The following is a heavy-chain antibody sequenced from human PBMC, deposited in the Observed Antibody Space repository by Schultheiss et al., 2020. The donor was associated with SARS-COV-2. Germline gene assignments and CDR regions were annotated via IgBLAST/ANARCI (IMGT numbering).Heavy chain of an antibody. CDR2: IRDKRNSYTT. Sequence: GESLKISCVGSGFSFSNHYMDWVRQAPGTGLEWVGRIRDKRNSYTTEYAASVRGRFTISRDDSHNSIYLQMNSLETEDTAVYYCVRSTTTWDDYFDAWGQGTLVTVSS. CDR3: VRSTTTWDDYFDA. J-gene: IGHJ5*02. D-gene: IGHD4/OR15-4a*01. CDR1: GFSFSNHY. V-gene: IGHV3-72*01.